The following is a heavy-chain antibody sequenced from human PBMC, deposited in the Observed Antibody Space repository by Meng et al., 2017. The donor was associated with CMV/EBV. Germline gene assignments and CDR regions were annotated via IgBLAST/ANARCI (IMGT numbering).Heavy chain of an antibody. D-gene: IGHD3-22*01. CDR2: ISAYNGNT. Sequence: STTSYGIIWVRQAPGQGLEWMGWISAYNGNTNYAQKLQGRGTMTTDTSTSTAYMELRSLRSDDTAVYYCAGPNYYDSSGYYPPDYWGQGTLVTVSS. V-gene: IGHV1-18*01. J-gene: IGHJ4*02. CDR3: AGPNYYDSSGYYPPDY. CDR1: STTSYG.